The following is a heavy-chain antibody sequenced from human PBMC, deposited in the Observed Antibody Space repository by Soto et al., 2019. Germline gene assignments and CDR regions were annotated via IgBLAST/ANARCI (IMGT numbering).Heavy chain of an antibody. CDR1: GFTFSSYS. J-gene: IGHJ4*02. CDR2: ISSSSSYI. Sequence: GGSLRLSCAASGFTFSSYSMNWVRQAPGKGLEWVSSISSSSSYIYYADSVKGRFTISRDNAKNSLYLQMNSLRAEDTAVYYCARASPMITFGGVFDYWGQGTLVTVSS. V-gene: IGHV3-21*01. CDR3: ARASPMITFGGVFDY. D-gene: IGHD3-16*01.